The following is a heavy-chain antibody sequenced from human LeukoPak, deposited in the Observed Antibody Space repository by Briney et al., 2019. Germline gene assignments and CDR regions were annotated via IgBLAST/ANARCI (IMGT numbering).Heavy chain of an antibody. CDR2: IYYSGST. D-gene: IGHD6-13*01. V-gene: IGHV4-59*01. J-gene: IGHJ5*02. CDR3: ARAASQSSWEVGVGHNSFDP. CDR1: TGSITSYY. Sequence: SETLSLTCTVSTGSITSYYWSWIRQPPGKGLEWIGYIYYSGSTNYNPSLKSRVTISVDTSKNQFSLKLSSVTAADTAVYYCARAASQSSWEVGVGHNSFDPWGQGTLVTVSS.